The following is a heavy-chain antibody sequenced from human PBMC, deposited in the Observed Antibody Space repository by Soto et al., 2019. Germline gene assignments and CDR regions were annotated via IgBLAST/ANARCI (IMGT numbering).Heavy chain of an antibody. V-gene: IGHV3-7*01. Sequence: EVQLVESGGDLAQPGGTLRLSCAASGFTFSTYWLRWVRQAPGKGLEWVANIKQDGSKTYYVDSVKGRFTTSRDTAKNSRYLQMSSLRAEDTGVYYCATDAGTSDYCGQGTLVTVSS. J-gene: IGHJ4*02. CDR2: IKQDGSKT. CDR3: ATDAGTSDY. D-gene: IGHD1-1*01. CDR1: GFTFSTYW.